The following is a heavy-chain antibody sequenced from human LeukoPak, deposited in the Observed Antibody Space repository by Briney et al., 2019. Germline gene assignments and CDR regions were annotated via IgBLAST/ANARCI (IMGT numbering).Heavy chain of an antibody. Sequence: PSGTLSLTCAVYGGSFSGYYWSWIRQPPGKGLEWTGEINHSGSTNYNPSLKSRVTISVDTSKNQFSLKLSSVTAADTAVYYCARVRTAAGLVDYWGQGTLVTVSS. V-gene: IGHV4-34*01. CDR1: GGSFSGYY. J-gene: IGHJ4*02. CDR3: ARVRTAAGLVDY. CDR2: INHSGST. D-gene: IGHD6-25*01.